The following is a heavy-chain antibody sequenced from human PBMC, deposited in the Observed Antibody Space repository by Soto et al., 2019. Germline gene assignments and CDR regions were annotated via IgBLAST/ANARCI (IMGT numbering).Heavy chain of an antibody. CDR2: ISAYNGNT. CDR3: ASDRWDTPMGSV. CDR1: GYTFTSYG. V-gene: IGHV1-18*01. D-gene: IGHD5-18*01. Sequence: ASVKVSCKASGYTFTSYGISWVRQAPGQGLEWMGWISAYNGNTNYAQKLQGRVTMTTDTSTSTAYMELRSLRSDDTAVYYCASDRWDTPMGSVWGQGTKVTVPS. J-gene: IGHJ6*02.